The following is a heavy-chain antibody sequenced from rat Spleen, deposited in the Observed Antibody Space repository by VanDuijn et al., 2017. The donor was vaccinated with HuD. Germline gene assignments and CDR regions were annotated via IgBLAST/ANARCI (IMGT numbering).Heavy chain of an antibody. D-gene: IGHD1-5*01. CDR1: GYSITSSYR. CDR2: INSAGST. Sequence: EVQLQESGPGLVKPSQSLSLTCSVTGYSITSSYRWNWIRKFPGNKLEWMGYINSAGSTNYNPSLKSRISITRDTSKNQFFLQVNAVTTEDTATYYCARERYNPFDYWGQGVMVTVSS. J-gene: IGHJ2*01. CDR3: ARERYNPFDY. V-gene: IGHV3-3*01.